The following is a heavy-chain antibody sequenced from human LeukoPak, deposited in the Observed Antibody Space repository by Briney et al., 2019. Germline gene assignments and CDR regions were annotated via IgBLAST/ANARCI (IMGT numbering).Heavy chain of an antibody. CDR1: GFTFDDYA. J-gene: IGHJ4*02. V-gene: IGHV3-9*01. CDR3: AKSDSYDYGGNSVDY. CDR2: ISWNSGSI. Sequence: GGSLRLSCAASGFTFDDYAMHWVRQAPGKGLEWVSGISWNSGSIGYADSVKGRFTISRDNAKNSLYLQMNSLRAEDTALYYSAKSDSYDYGGNSVDYWGQGTLVTVSS. D-gene: IGHD4-23*01.